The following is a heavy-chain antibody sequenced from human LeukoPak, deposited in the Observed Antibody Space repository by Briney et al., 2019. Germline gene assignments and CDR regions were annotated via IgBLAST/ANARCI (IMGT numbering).Heavy chain of an antibody. CDR3: ARDSQGQAGTDY. CDR1: GYTFTSYY. CDR2: INPSGGST. J-gene: IGHJ4*02. Sequence: ASVKVSCKASGYTFTSYYMHWVRQAPGQGLEWMGIINPSGGSTSYAQKFQGRVTMTRDMSTSTVYMELSSLRSEDTAVYYCARDSQGQAGTDYWGQGTLVTVSS. V-gene: IGHV1-46*01. D-gene: IGHD3-10*01.